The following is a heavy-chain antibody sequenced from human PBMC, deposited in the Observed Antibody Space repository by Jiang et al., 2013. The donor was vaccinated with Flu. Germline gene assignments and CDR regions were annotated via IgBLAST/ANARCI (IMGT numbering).Heavy chain of an antibody. Sequence: EVKKPGSSVKVSCKASGGTFSSYAISWVRQAPGQGPEWMGGIVPIFGTVNYAQKFQGRVFITADKPTSTVYMVLSSLRSEDTAMYYCARGPDISAYYYFYWGQGTLVTVSP. J-gene: IGHJ4*02. D-gene: IGHD3-22*01. CDR2: IVPIFGTV. V-gene: IGHV1-69*06. CDR3: ARGPDISAYYYFY. CDR1: GGTFSSYA.